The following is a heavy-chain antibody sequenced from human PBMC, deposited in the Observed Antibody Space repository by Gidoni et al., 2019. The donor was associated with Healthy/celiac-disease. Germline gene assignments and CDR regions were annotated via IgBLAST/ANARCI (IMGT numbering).Heavy chain of an antibody. V-gene: IGHV3-23*01. Sequence: SWVRQAPGKGLEWVSAISGSGGSTYYADSVKGRFTISRDNSKNTLYLQMNSLRAEDTAVYYCAREQFGADYWGQGTLVTVSS. J-gene: IGHJ4*02. CDR2: ISGSGGST. CDR3: AREQFGADY. D-gene: IGHD3-16*01.